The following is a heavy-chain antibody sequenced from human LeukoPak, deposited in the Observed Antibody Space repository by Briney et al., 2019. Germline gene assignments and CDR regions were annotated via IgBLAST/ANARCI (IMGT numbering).Heavy chain of an antibody. V-gene: IGHV4-59*12. D-gene: IGHD2-2*02. CDR3: ARSYCSSTSCYRAHYYYYMDV. J-gene: IGHJ6*03. Sequence: SETLSLTRTVSRGSLSSYYWRWLRQPPGKGLEWIGYIYYSGSTNYNPSLKSRVTISVDTSKNQFSLKRSSVTAADTAVYYCARSYCSSTSCYRAHYYYYMDVWGKGTTVTVSS. CDR2: IYYSGST. CDR1: RGSLSSYY.